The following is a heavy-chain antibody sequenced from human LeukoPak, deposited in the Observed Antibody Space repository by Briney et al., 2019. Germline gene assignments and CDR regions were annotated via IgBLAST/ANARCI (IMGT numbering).Heavy chain of an antibody. D-gene: IGHD3-16*02. CDR1: GFTFSSYA. J-gene: IGHJ4*02. CDR2: ISGGGSSI. CDR3: AKDNRDYFDY. Sequence: GGSLRLSCAASGFTFSSYAMSWARQAPGKRLEWVSAISGGGSSIYYADSVKGRFTVSRDNSKNTLFLQMSSLRAEDTAVYYCAKDNRDYFDYWGQGTLVTVSS. V-gene: IGHV3-23*01.